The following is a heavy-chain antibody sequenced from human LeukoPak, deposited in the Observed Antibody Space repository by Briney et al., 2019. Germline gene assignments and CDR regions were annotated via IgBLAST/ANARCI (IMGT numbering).Heavy chain of an antibody. CDR3: AREGSYTNWFDP. Sequence: ASVKVSCKASGYTFTGYYIHWVRQAPGQGLEWMGWMNPNSGDTSYAREFQDRVTMTRDTSISTAYMELSRLRSDDTAVYYCAREGSYTNWFDPWGQGTLVTVSS. CDR2: MNPNSGDT. J-gene: IGHJ5*02. V-gene: IGHV1-2*02. D-gene: IGHD4-11*01. CDR1: GYTFTGYY.